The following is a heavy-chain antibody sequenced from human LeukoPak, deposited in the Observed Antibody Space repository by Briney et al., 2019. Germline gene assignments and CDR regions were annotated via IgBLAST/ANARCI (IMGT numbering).Heavy chain of an antibody. CDR2: IWYDGSTK. CDR1: GVTFCSFG. D-gene: IGHD6-13*01. Sequence: GGSLRLSCAASGVTFCSFGMHWVRQSPGKGLGWGAVIWYDGSTKVYADSVKGRFTISRDNSRNTLYLQVNSLRAEDTAVYYCARDRYSSMWSVFEYWGQGALVTVSS. J-gene: IGHJ4*02. CDR3: ARDRYSSMWSVFEY. V-gene: IGHV3-33*01.